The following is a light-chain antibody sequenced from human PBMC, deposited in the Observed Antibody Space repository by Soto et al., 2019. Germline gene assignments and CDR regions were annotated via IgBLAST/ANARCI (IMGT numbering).Light chain of an antibody. CDR3: QSYDSTNLV. Sequence: NFMLTQPHSVSESPGETVTISCTGSSGSIASNYVQWYQQRPGSAPTTVIYEDNQRPSGVPDRFSGSIDSSSNSASLTISGLKTEDEADYYCQSYDSTNLVFGGGTKVTVL. CDR1: SGSIASNY. CDR2: EDN. V-gene: IGLV6-57*02. J-gene: IGLJ2*01.